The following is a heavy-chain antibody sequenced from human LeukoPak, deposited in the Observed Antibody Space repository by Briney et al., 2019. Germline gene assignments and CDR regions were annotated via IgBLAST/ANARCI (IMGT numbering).Heavy chain of an antibody. D-gene: IGHD3-9*01. CDR2: IYYNGGN. CDR1: GDSISNYY. V-gene: IGHV4-59*01. J-gene: IGHJ4*02. CDR3: ARARLRYFDWAL. Sequence: SETLSLTCTVFGDSISNYYWNWIRQPPGKRLEWIGYIYYNGGNNSNTPLKSRVTMSVDTSKNQFYLKLNSVTAADTAVYYCARARLRYFDWALWGQGTLVTVSS.